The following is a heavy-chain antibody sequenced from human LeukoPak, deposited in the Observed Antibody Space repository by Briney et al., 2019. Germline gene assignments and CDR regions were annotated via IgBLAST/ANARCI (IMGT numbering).Heavy chain of an antibody. D-gene: IGHD3-10*01. CDR1: GFTFSDHH. J-gene: IGHJ4*02. CDR2: ISSTTSTI. Sequence: PGGSLRLSCAVSGFTFSDHHMDWVRQAPGKGLEWVSYISSTTSTIYYADSVRGRFTISRDNAKNSLYLQMNSLRDEDTAVYFCARDPYGSGYYYFDYWGQGTLVTVSS. CDR3: ARDPYGSGYYYFDY. V-gene: IGHV3-48*02.